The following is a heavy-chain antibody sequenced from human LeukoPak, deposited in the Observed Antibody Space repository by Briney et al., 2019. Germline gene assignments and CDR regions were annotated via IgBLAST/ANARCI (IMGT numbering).Heavy chain of an antibody. Sequence: ASVKVSCKASGYTFTSYYMHWVRQAPGQGLEWMGIINPSGGSTSYAQKFQGRVTMTRDMSTSTVYMELSSLRSEDTAVYYCARARRAPYYYYYMDVWDKGTTVTVSS. J-gene: IGHJ6*03. CDR2: INPSGGST. V-gene: IGHV1-46*01. CDR3: ARARRAPYYYYYMDV. CDR1: GYTFTSYY.